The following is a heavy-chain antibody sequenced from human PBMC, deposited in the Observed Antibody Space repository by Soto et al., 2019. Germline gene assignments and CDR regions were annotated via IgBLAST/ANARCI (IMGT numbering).Heavy chain of an antibody. Sequence: EVQLLESGGGLVQPGGSLRLSCAASGFTFSTYGMSWVRQAPGKGLEWVSIISGSGGSTYYADTVKGRFTISRDNSKNTLYRQMNILRAEDTAVYYCAKDPATIAVAGTFDYWGQGTLVIVSS. V-gene: IGHV3-23*01. CDR3: AKDPATIAVAGTFDY. CDR1: GFTFSTYG. CDR2: ISGSGGST. D-gene: IGHD6-19*01. J-gene: IGHJ4*02.